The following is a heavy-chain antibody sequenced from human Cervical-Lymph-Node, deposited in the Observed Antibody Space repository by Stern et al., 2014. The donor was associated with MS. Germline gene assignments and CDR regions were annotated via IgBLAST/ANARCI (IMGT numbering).Heavy chain of an antibody. CDR3: ARERQQYCNSEGCSYWYFDL. J-gene: IGHJ2*01. D-gene: IGHD2/OR15-2a*01. CDR2: IYHSGAS. CDR1: GGSVSSTNW. V-gene: IGHV4-4*02. Sequence: VQLEESGPGLVKPSGTLSFTCAVSGGSVSSTNWWSWVRQSPGKGLEWIGNIYHSGASNYRPSLRSRVSISLDNSKNHLSLHLTSVTAADTAVYYCARERQQYCNSEGCSYWYFDLWGRGTLVTVSS.